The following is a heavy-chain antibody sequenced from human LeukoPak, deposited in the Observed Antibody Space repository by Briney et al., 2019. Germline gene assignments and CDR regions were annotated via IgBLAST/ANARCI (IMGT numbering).Heavy chain of an antibody. CDR1: GFTFSSYA. V-gene: IGHV3-30-3*01. D-gene: IGHD4-17*01. Sequence: PGRSLRLSRAASGFTFSSYAMHWVRQAPGKGLEWVAVISYDGSNKYYADSVKGRFTISRDNSKNTLYLQMNSLRAEDTAVYYCAREYGDKLDYWGQGTLVTVSS. CDR3: AREYGDKLDY. CDR2: ISYDGSNK. J-gene: IGHJ4*02.